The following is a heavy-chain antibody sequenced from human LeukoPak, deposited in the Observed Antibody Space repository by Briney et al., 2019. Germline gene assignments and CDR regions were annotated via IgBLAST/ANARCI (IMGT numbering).Heavy chain of an antibody. V-gene: IGHV3-21*04. Sequence: GGSLRLSCAASGFTFSSYSMNWVRQAPGKGLEWVSSISSSSSYIYYADSVKGRFTISRDNAKNSLYLQMNSLRAEDTAVYYCAKAKALTIFGVVIPSNNWFDPWGQGTLVTVSS. J-gene: IGHJ5*02. CDR1: GFTFSSYS. CDR2: ISSSSSYI. CDR3: AKAKALTIFGVVIPSNNWFDP. D-gene: IGHD3-3*01.